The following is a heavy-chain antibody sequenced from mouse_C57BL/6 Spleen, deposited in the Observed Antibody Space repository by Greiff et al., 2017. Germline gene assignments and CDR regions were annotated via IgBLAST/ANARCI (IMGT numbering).Heavy chain of an antibody. CDR1: GYTFTSYG. CDR2: IYPRSGNT. J-gene: IGHJ3*01. Sequence: LVESGAELARPGASVKLSCKASGYTFTSYGISWVKQRTGQGLEWIGEIYPRSGNTYYNEKFKGKATLTADKSSSTAYMELRSLTSEDSAVYFCADYGNFEGFAYWGQGTLVTVSA. D-gene: IGHD2-1*01. V-gene: IGHV1-81*01. CDR3: ADYGNFEGFAY.